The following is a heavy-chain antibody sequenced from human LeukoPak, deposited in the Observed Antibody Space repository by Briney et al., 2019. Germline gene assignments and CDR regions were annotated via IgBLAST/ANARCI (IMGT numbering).Heavy chain of an antibody. J-gene: IGHJ3*02. Sequence: LRLSCAASGFTFSSSAMSWVRQAPGKGLEWIGYIYYSGSTYYNPSLKSRVTISVDTSKNQFSLKLSSVTAADTAVYYCASKMVVAATTHAFDIWGQGTMVTVSS. CDR2: IYYSGST. CDR3: ASKMVVAATTHAFDI. D-gene: IGHD2-15*01. V-gene: IGHV4-31*02. CDR1: GFTFSSSA.